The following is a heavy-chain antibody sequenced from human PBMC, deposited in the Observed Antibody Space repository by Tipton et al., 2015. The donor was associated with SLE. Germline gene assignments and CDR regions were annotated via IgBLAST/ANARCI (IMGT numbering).Heavy chain of an antibody. J-gene: IGHJ4*02. D-gene: IGHD1/OR15-1a*01. Sequence: VQLVQSGGGLIQSWGSLRLSCATPGFTFSSYALSWVRRAPGKGLEWVSALSGGGGSTYYADFVKGRFSISIDKSKKTLFLQMISLIVDDTATYYCAKFEKTTDFYLDYWGQGTLVSVST. V-gene: IGHV3-23*04. CDR2: LSGGGGST. CDR1: GFTFSSYA. CDR3: AKFEKTTDFYLDY.